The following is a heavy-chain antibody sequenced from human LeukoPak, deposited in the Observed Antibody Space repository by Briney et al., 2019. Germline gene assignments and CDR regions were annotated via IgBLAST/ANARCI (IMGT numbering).Heavy chain of an antibody. V-gene: IGHV3-30-3*01. Sequence: GGSLRLSCAASGFTFSSYAMHWVRQAPGKGLEWVAVISYDGSNKYYADSVKGRFTISRDNSKNTLYLQMNSLRAEDTAVYYCARDVPDGSGSYLDYWGQGTLVTVSS. D-gene: IGHD3-10*01. CDR2: ISYDGSNK. J-gene: IGHJ4*02. CDR1: GFTFSSYA. CDR3: ARDVPDGSGSYLDY.